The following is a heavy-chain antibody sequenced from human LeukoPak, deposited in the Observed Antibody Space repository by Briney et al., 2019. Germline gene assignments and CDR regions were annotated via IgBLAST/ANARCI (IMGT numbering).Heavy chain of an antibody. J-gene: IGHJ6*02. Sequence: GGSLRLSCAASGFTFSSYAMSWVRQAPGKGLECDSVSSSGGDNIYYSRCVKDRFTISRDNSKNTLYLQMTSLSDEDTAVYYCAKDHTGTTGMNYYYGMDAWGQGNTV. CDR1: GFTFSSYA. CDR2: SSSGGDNI. D-gene: IGHD1-1*01. V-gene: IGHV3-23*01. CDR3: AKDHTGTTGMNYYYGMDA.